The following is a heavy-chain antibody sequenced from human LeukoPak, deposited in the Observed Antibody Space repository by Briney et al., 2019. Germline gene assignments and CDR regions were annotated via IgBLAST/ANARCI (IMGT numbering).Heavy chain of an antibody. D-gene: IGHD2-2*01. CDR3: AINKGGYCSSTSCHGRRNWFDP. Sequence: PSETLSLTCTVSGGSISSYYWSWIRQPPGKGLEWIGNIYYSGSTNYNPSLKSRVTISVDTSKNQFSLKLSSVTAADTAVYYCAINKGGYCSSTSCHGRRNWFDPWGQGTLVTVPS. V-gene: IGHV4-59*12. J-gene: IGHJ5*02. CDR2: IYYSGST. CDR1: GGSISSYY.